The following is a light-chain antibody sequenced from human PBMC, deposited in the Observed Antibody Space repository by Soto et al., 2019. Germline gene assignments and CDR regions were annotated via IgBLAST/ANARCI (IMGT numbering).Light chain of an antibody. CDR3: KQYDNLPYT. J-gene: IGKJ2*01. Sequence: DIQMTQSPSSLSASVGDSVTITCQASQDISNYLNWYQQKPGKAPKLLIYDASNLETGVPSRFSGSGSGTDFTFTIISLQSEDIATYYCKQYDNLPYTFGQGTKLEI. CDR2: DAS. V-gene: IGKV1-33*01. CDR1: QDISNY.